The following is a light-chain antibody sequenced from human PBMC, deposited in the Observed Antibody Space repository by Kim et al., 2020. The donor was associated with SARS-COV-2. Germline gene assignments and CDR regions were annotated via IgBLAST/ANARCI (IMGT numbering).Light chain of an antibody. V-gene: IGLV2-8*01. Sequence: GQSVTISCTGTSSDVGGNNYVSWYQQHPGKAPKFMIYEVSKRPSGVPDRFSGSKSGNTASLTVSGLQAEDEADYYCSSYAGSNNWVFGGGTKLTVL. CDR1: SSDVGGNNY. CDR2: EVS. J-gene: IGLJ3*02. CDR3: SSYAGSNNWV.